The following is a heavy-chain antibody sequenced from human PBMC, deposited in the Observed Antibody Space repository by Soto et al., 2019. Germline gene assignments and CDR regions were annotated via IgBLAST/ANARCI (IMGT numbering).Heavy chain of an antibody. Sequence: EVQLVESGGGLVQPGGSLRLSCAASGFTFSSYWMHWVRQDAGKGLLWVSSIKTDGTVTQYADSVKGRFTASRDNAKNTLYLQMNSLRAEDTAVYYCAKDLSWGQCDYWGQGALVTVSS. CDR2: IKTDGTVT. V-gene: IGHV3-74*03. J-gene: IGHJ4*02. D-gene: IGHD3-16*01. CDR1: GFTFSSYW. CDR3: AKDLSWGQCDY.